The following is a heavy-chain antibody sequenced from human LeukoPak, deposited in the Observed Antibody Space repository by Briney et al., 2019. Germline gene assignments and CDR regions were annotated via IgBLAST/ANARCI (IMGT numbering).Heavy chain of an antibody. J-gene: IGHJ4*02. CDR1: GGSISSSSYY. Sequence: SETLSLTCTVSGGSISSSSYYWGWIRQPPGKGLEWIGSIYYSGSTYYNPSLKSRVTISVDTSKNQFSLKLSSVTAADTAVYYCARERITTTVVDYWGQGTPVTVSS. D-gene: IGHD4-23*01. CDR2: IYYSGST. CDR3: ARERITTTVVDY. V-gene: IGHV4-39*07.